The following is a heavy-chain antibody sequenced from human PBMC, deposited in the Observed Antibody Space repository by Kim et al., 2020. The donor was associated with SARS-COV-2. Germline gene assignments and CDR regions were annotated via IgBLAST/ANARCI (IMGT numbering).Heavy chain of an antibody. Sequence: GGSLRLSCVASGFTFSTYSLAWVRQAPGKGLQWVSSITASGTYKYYAASVRGRFTISRDSAKRSLSLQMNNLGGDDTAVYYCARVGYGRGLLLHFDSWG. J-gene: IGHJ4*01. V-gene: IGHV3-21*01. CDR3: ARVGYGRGLLLHFDS. CDR2: ITASGTYK. CDR1: GFTFSTYS. D-gene: IGHD5-12*01.